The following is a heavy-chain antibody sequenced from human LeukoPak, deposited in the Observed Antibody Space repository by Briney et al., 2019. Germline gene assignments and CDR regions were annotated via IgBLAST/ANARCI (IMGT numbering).Heavy chain of an antibody. V-gene: IGHV4-39*02. D-gene: IGHD2-2*01. J-gene: IGHJ3*02. CDR3: AREGYCSSTSCYGAFDI. CDR2: IYYSGST. CDR1: GGSISSSSYY. Sequence: PSETLSLTCTVSGGSISSSSYYWGWIRQPPGKGLEWIGSIYYSGSTYYNPSLKGRVTISVDTSKNRFSLKLSSVTAADTAVYYCAREGYCSSTSCYGAFDIWGQGTMVTVSS.